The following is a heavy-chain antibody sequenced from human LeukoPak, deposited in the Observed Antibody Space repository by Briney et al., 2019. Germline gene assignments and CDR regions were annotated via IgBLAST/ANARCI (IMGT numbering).Heavy chain of an antibody. Sequence: PGVSLRLSCAASGFTFTIYSMNWGRQAPGKGLEWVSSISSSSYIYYADSVKGRFTISRDNAKNSLYLQMNSLRAEDTAVYYCARDLYGDYVFDYWGQGTLVTV. J-gene: IGHJ4*02. D-gene: IGHD4-17*01. V-gene: IGHV3-21*01. CDR1: GFTFTIYS. CDR2: ISSSSYI. CDR3: ARDLYGDYVFDY.